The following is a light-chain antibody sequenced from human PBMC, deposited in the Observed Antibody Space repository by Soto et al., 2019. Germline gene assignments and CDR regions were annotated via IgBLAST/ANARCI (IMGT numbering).Light chain of an antibody. CDR2: EVR. Sequence: QSALTQPASVSGSPGQSITVSCTGTNTDVGGYNYVSWYQHRPGKAPRLMIYEVRNRLSGVSNRFSGSKSGNTASLTISGLQSEDEADYYCTSYAGSTNFVFGTGTQLTVL. CDR1: NTDVGGYNY. V-gene: IGLV2-14*01. CDR3: TSYAGSTNFV. J-gene: IGLJ1*01.